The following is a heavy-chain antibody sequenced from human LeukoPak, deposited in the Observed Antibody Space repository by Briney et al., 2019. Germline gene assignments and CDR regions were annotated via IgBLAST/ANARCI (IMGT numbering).Heavy chain of an antibody. Sequence: GGSLRLSCAASGFTFSSHAMSWVRQAPGKGLEWVSVIGASGDVTFYADSVKGRFTISRDNSNNTPYLQMNSLRAEDTAVYYCAKDGHYFDTWGQGTLVTVSS. CDR2: IGASGDVT. CDR3: AKDGHYFDT. J-gene: IGHJ4*02. CDR1: GFTFSSHA. V-gene: IGHV3-23*01.